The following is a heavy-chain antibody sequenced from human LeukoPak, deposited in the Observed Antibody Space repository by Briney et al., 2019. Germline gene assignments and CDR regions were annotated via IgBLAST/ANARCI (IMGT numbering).Heavy chain of an antibody. CDR2: IKEDGDER. CDR1: TSTVRNYW. Sequence: GGSLRLSCAASTSTVRNYWMTWVRQAPGMGLEWVANIKEDGDERNYLDSVKGRFTISRDNAKNSLFLQMSSLRVEDTAVYYCASLKGQNYWGQGTLVTVSS. J-gene: IGHJ4*02. V-gene: IGHV3-7*01. CDR3: ASLKGQNY.